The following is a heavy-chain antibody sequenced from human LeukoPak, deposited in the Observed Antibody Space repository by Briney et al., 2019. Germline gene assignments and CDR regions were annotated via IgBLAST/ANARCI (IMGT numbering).Heavy chain of an antibody. J-gene: IGHJ3*02. CDR2: IIPILGIA. CDR3: ARIHSSGVGNDAFDI. Sequence: GASVKVSCKASGGTFSSYAISWVRQAPGQGLEWMGRIIPILGIANYAQKFQGRVTITADKSTSTAYMELSSLRSEDTAVYYYARIHSSGVGNDAFDIWGQGTMVTVSS. V-gene: IGHV1-69*04. CDR1: GGTFSSYA. D-gene: IGHD6-19*01.